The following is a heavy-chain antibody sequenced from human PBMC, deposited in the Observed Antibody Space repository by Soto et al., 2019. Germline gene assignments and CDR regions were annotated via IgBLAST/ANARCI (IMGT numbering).Heavy chain of an antibody. CDR2: IYYSGST. D-gene: IGHD6-13*01. J-gene: IGHJ4*02. CDR1: GGSISSYY. CDR3: ARDSSWYDY. V-gene: IGHV4-59*01. Sequence: SETLSLTCTVSGGSISSYYWSWIRQPPGKGLEWIGYIYYSGSTNYNPSLKSRVTISVDTSKNQFSLKLSSVTAADTAVYYCARDSSWYDYWGQGTLVTVSS.